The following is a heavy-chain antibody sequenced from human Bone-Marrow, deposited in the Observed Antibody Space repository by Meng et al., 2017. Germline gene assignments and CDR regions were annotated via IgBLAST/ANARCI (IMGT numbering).Heavy chain of an antibody. V-gene: IGHV4-39*07. CDR1: GGSISSSSYY. J-gene: IGHJ4*02. CDR2: IYYSGST. Sequence: SETLSLTCTVSGGSISSSSYYWGWIRQPPGKGLEWIGSIYYSGSTYYNPSLKSRVTISVDTSKNQFSLKLSSGTAADTAVYYCARDPTQYCSGGSCYSGSWPFDYWGQGTLVTVSS. D-gene: IGHD2-15*01. CDR3: ARDPTQYCSGGSCYSGSWPFDY.